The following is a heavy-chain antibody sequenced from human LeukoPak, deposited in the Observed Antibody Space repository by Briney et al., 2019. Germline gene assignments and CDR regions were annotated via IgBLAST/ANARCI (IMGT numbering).Heavy chain of an antibody. CDR3: TTAPGTMIVVVIEPTDY. V-gene: IGHV3-15*01. Sequence: GGSLRLSCAASGFTFSNAWMSWVRQAPGKGLEWVGRIKSKTDGGTTDYAAPVKGRFTISRDDSKNTLYLQMNSLKTEDTAVYYCTTAPGTMIVVVIEPTDYWGQGTLVTVSS. CDR1: GFTFSNAW. CDR2: IKSKTDGGTT. D-gene: IGHD3-22*01. J-gene: IGHJ4*02.